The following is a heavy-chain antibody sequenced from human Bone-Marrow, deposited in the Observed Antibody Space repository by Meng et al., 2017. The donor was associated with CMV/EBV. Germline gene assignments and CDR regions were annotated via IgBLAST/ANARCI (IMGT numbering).Heavy chain of an antibody. CDR1: GYTFTSYD. V-gene: IGHV1-8*01. CDR2: MNPNSGNT. CDR3: ARGLGYSGYVHY. Sequence: ASVKVSCKASGYTFTSYDINWVRQATGQGLEWMGWMNPNSGNTGYAQKFQGRVTMTRNTSISTAYMELSSLRSEDTAVYYCARGLGYSGYVHYWGQGTLVTVSS. D-gene: IGHD5-12*01. J-gene: IGHJ4*02.